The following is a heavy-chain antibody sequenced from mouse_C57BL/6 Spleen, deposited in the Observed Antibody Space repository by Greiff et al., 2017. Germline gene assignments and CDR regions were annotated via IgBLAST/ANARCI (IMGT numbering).Heavy chain of an antibody. J-gene: IGHJ4*01. CDR3: ARGSNEGDAMDY. Sequence: VQLQQPGAELVMPGASVKLSCKASGYTFTSYWMHWVKQRPGPGLEWIGEIDPSDSYTNYNQKFKGKSTLTVDKSSSTAYMQLSSLTSEDSAVYYCARGSNEGDAMDYWGQGTSVTVSS. CDR1: GYTFTSYW. V-gene: IGHV1-69*01. CDR2: IDPSDSYT. D-gene: IGHD2-5*01.